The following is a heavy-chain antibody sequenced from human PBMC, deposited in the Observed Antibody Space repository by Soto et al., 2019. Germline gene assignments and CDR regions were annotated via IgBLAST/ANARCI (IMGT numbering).Heavy chain of an antibody. CDR3: AKEGTAEWIHYYYPTDV. D-gene: IGHD5-18*01. CDR1: DFNFSSFA. Sequence: PGGSLRLFSEGSDFNFSSFAMTWVRQAPGKGLEWVSTLSGSGGSRFYADSVKGRFTLTRDNSKDTVYLQMNSLRVEDTAFYYCAKEGTAEWIHYYYPTDVWGRGTPVTVSS. J-gene: IGHJ6*02. CDR2: LSGSGGSR. V-gene: IGHV3-23*01.